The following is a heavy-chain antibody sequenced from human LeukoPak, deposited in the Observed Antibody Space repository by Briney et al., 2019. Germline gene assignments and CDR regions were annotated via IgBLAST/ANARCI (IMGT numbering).Heavy chain of an antibody. J-gene: IGHJ6*02. CDR2: ISAYNGNT. Sequence: ASVKVSCKASGYTFTSYGISWVRQAPGQGLEWMGWISAYNGNTNYAQKLQGRVTMTTDTSTSTAYMELRSLRSDDTAVYYCARDYGQQLVYEPNYYYYYGMDVWGQGTTVTVSS. V-gene: IGHV1-18*01. CDR1: GYTFTSYG. CDR3: ARDYGQQLVYEPNYYYYYGMDV. D-gene: IGHD6-13*01.